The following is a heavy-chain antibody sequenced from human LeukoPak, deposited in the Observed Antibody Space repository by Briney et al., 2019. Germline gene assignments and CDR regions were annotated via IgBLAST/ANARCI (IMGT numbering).Heavy chain of an antibody. D-gene: IGHD3-10*01. CDR1: GFTFSSYW. CDR3: ARAGFLWFGESHDY. J-gene: IGHJ4*02. Sequence: GGSLRLSCAASGFTFSSYWMSWVRQAPGKGLEWVANINQDGSEKYYVDSVKGRFAISRDNAKNSLYLQMNSLRAEDTAIYYCARAGFLWFGESHDYWGQGTLVTVSS. CDR2: INQDGSEK. V-gene: IGHV3-7*04.